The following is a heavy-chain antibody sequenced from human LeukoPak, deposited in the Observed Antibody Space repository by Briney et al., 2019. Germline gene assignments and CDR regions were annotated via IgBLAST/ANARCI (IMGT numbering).Heavy chain of an antibody. J-gene: IGHJ4*02. V-gene: IGHV4-34*01. CDR2: INHSGST. CDR1: GETFIHNF. CDR3: ARAMPYFYCSIAVPGTIDY. D-gene: IGHD6-19*01. Sequence: PSETLSLTCAVYGETFIHNFWTWIRQPPGKGLEWIGQINHSGSTYYNPSLKSRVTILVDTSKNQFSLTLTSVTAADTAVYYCARAMPYFYCSIAVPGTIDYWGQGILVTVSS.